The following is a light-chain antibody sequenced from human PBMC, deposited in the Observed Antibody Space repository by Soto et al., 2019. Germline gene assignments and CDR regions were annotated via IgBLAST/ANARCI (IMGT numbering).Light chain of an antibody. Sequence: SPGTMSLSPGERATLSCRASQSVIYLAWYQQKPGQAPRLLFYGASNRATGIPGRFSGSGSGTDFTLTISRLEPEDFAVYYCQQRSNWHITFGQGTRLEIK. V-gene: IGKV3D-11*02. CDR2: GAS. J-gene: IGKJ5*01. CDR1: QSVIY. CDR3: QQRSNWHIT.